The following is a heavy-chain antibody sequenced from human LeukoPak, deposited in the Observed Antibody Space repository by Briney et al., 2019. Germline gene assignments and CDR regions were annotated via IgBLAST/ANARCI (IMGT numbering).Heavy chain of an antibody. D-gene: IGHD3-3*01. V-gene: IGHV3-53*05. CDR2: IYSGGST. J-gene: IGHJ4*02. CDR1: GFTVSSNY. CDR3: AKAYYDFWSGHPRGLLDY. Sequence: GGSLRLSCAASGFTVSSNYMSWVRQAPGKGLEWVSVIYSGGSTYYADSVKGRFTISRDNSKNTLYLQMNSLRAEDTAVYYCAKAYYDFWSGHPRGLLDYWGQGTLVTVSS.